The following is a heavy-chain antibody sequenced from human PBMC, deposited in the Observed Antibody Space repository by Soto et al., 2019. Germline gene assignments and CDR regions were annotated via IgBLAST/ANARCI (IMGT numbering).Heavy chain of an antibody. CDR3: ARTPLL. Sequence: QVQLQESGPGLEKPSQTLSLICTVSGGSISSGGYYWSWIRQHPGKGLEWIGYIYYSGSTYYNYYNPSLKSRVTISVDTSKNQFSLKLSSVTAADTAVYYCARTPLLWGQGTLVTVSS. CDR2: IYYSGSTYYN. J-gene: IGHJ4*02. V-gene: IGHV4-31*03. CDR1: GGSISSGGYY. D-gene: IGHD1-26*01.